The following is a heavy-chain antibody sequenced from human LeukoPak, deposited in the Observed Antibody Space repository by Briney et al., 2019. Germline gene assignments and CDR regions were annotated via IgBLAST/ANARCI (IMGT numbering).Heavy chain of an antibody. J-gene: IGHJ3*02. V-gene: IGHV4-30-2*01. D-gene: IGHD3-3*01. CDR3: ARAAGPRVVTPPCGAFDI. Sequence: PSGTLSLTCAVSGGSISSGGYYWSWIRQPPGKGLEWIGYIYHSGSTYYNPSLKSRVTISVDRSKNQFSLKLSSVTAADTAVYYCARAAGPRVVTPPCGAFDIWGQGTMVTVSS. CDR1: GGSISSGGYY. CDR2: IYHSGST.